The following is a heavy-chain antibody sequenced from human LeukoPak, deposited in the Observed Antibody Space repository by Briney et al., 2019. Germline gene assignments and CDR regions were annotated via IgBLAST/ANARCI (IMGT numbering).Heavy chain of an antibody. CDR1: GYTFTSYG. CDR2: ISAYNGNT. J-gene: IGHJ4*02. D-gene: IGHD3-22*01. CDR3: ARDLVQRAFFHYYDSSGYYDY. V-gene: IGHV1-18*01. Sequence: ASVKVSCKASGYTFTSYGISWVRQAPGQGLEWMGWISAYNGNTNYAQKLQGRVTMTTDTSTSTAYMELRSLRSDDTAVYYCARDLVQRAFFHYYDSSGYYDYWGQGTLVTVSS.